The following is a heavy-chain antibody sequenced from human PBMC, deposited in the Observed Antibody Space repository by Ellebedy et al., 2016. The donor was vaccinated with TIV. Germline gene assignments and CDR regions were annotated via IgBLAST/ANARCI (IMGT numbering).Heavy chain of an antibody. Sequence: GESLKISCAASGFTFSTYSMSWVRQAPGKGLEWVSVIYSGGSTYYADSVKGRFTVSRDNSKNTLYLQMNSLRGEDTAVYYCAKQSVVGPSSCFDSWGQGTLVTVSS. CDR1: GFTFSTYS. CDR2: IYSGGST. V-gene: IGHV3-66*04. CDR3: AKQSVVGPSSCFDS. J-gene: IGHJ4*02. D-gene: IGHD2-21*01.